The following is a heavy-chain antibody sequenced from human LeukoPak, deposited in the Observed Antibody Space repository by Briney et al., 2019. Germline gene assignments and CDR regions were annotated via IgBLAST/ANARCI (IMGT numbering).Heavy chain of an antibody. D-gene: IGHD2-2*01. CDR2: ISASGNGT. CDR1: GFTFRSHA. CDR3: AIVHCRRTTCPRTIGS. Sequence: GGSLRLSCAASGFTFRSHAMSWVRQAPGKGLEWVSAISASGNGTYYADSVKRRFTISRDNSENTLFLQMDNLRVEDTAVYYCAIVHCRRTTCPRTIGSWGQGTLVTVSS. J-gene: IGHJ4*02. V-gene: IGHV3-23*01.